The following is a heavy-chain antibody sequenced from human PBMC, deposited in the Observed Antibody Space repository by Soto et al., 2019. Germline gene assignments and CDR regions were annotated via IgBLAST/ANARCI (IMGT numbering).Heavy chain of an antibody. CDR1: GVSISSGGYY. J-gene: IGHJ4*02. D-gene: IGHD2-15*01. V-gene: IGHV4-31*03. CDR2: IYYSGRT. Sequence: PSETLSLTCTVSGVSISSGGYYWSWIRQHPGKGLEWIGNIYYSGRTYYNPSLKSRVILSVDTSKNHFSLTLRSVTAADSAMYYCASVVGGGSEYCFGCWGQGALGTVS. CDR3: ASVVGGGSEYCFGC.